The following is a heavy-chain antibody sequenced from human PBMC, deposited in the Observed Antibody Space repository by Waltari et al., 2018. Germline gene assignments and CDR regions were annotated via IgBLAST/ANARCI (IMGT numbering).Heavy chain of an antibody. V-gene: IGHV4-61*10. CDR1: GGSFSSGSYY. CDR3: ARGGWFGESRQSGMDV. Sequence: QVQLQESGPGLVKPSQTLSLTCTVSGGSFSSGSYYWSWIRQPAGKGLEWIGYIYYSGSTNYNPSLKSRVTISVDTSKNQFSLKLSSVTAADTAVYYCARGGWFGESRQSGMDVWGQGTTVTVSS. CDR2: IYYSGST. J-gene: IGHJ6*02. D-gene: IGHD3-10*01.